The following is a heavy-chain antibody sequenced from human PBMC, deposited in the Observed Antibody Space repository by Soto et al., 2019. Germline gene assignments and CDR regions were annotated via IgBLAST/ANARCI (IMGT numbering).Heavy chain of an antibody. Sequence: QVQLQESGPGLVKPSQTLSLTCTVSGGSIDSDGFHWNWIRQQPGKGLEWIGYVYYSGSTYYTPPXXXRXXISLDTSKNQFSLNVRSVAAADTAVYYCASPPSGYSSGMDVWGQGIMVTVSS. V-gene: IGHV4-31*03. CDR2: VYYSGST. J-gene: IGHJ6*02. CDR3: ASPPSGYSSGMDV. D-gene: IGHD5-18*01. CDR1: GGSIDSDGFH.